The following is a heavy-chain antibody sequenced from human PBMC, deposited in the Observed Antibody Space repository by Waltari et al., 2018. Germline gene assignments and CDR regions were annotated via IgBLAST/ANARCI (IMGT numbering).Heavy chain of an antibody. J-gene: IGHJ4*02. V-gene: IGHV3-11*06. CDR2: ISDTSSYT. CDR3: ARDRPYGNPRQFCFDY. CDR1: GFTFSDYW. D-gene: IGHD4-4*01. Sequence: VQLVESGGGLVQPGGSLRLSCATSGFTFSDYWIYWFRQAPGKGLEWVSSISDTSSYTYYSDSVKGRFTISRDNAKNTVYLQMSSLRAEDTAVYYCARDRPYGNPRQFCFDYWGQGVLVIVSS.